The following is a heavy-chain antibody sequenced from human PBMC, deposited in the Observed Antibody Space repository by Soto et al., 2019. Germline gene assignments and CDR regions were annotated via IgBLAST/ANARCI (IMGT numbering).Heavy chain of an antibody. CDR2: IRTRPYGETT. J-gene: IGHJ6*02. V-gene: IGHV3-49*04. CDR1: GFTFGDYA. CDR3: NRDLYSDFWSGKRPYGMDV. D-gene: IGHD3-3*01. Sequence: LRLSCTASGFTFGDYALSWVRQAPGKGLEWVGFIRTRPYGETTEYAASVKDRFTISRDDSRSIAYLQMNSLRAEDTGVYFCNRDLYSDFWSGKRPYGMDVWGQGTTVTVSS.